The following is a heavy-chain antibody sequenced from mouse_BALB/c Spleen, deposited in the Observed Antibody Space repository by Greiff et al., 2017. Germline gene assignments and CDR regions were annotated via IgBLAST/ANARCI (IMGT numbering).Heavy chain of an antibody. CDR2: IWSGGST. V-gene: IGHV2-2*02. J-gene: IGHJ4*01. CDR1: GFSLTSYG. CDR3: ARKDPYAMDY. Sequence: VKLMESGPGLVQPSQSLSITCTVSGFSLTSYGVHWVRQSPGKGLEWLGVIWSGGSTDYNAAFISRLSISKDNSKSQVFFKMNSLQANDTAIYYCARKDPYAMDYWGQGTSVTVSS.